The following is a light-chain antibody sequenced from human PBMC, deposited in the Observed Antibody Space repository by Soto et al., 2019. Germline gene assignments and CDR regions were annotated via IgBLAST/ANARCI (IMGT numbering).Light chain of an antibody. CDR3: QQFSSYPLT. Sequence: LSPATLSLSTRERATLSCRASQSVSSTYLAWYQQKPGQAPRLLIYDASSRATGIPDRFSGGGSGTDFTLTISRLEPEDFAVYYCQQFSSYPLTFGGGSKVDIK. CDR2: DAS. CDR1: QSVSSTY. V-gene: IGKV3-20*01. J-gene: IGKJ4*01.